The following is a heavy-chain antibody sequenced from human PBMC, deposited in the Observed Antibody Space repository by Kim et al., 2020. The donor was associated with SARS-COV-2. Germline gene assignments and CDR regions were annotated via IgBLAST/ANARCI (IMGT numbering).Heavy chain of an antibody. Sequence: SETLSLTCTVSGGSMSGYYWSWIRQPAGKGLEWIGRVYSTGTSQYSSSLKSRITMSIDTSKKQFSLTLTFVTAADTAVYYCARDFGLYGMEVWGQGPTVTVSS. D-gene: IGHD3-3*01. J-gene: IGHJ6*02. CDR2: VYSTGTS. CDR1: GGSMSGYY. CDR3: ARDFGLYGMEV. V-gene: IGHV4-4*07.